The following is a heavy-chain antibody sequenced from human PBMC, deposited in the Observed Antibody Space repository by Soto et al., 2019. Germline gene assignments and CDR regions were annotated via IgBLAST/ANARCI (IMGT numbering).Heavy chain of an antibody. Sequence: QVQLQESGPGLVKPSQTLSLTCTVSGGSISSGGYYWSWIRQHPGKGLEWIGYIYYSGSTYYNPSLKSRVTISVDTSKNQFSLKLSSVTAADTAVYYCARGRDRFTMVRGGYYFDYWGHGTLVTVSS. J-gene: IGHJ4*01. CDR1: GGSISSGGYY. CDR2: IYYSGST. CDR3: ARGRDRFTMVRGGYYFDY. D-gene: IGHD3-10*01. V-gene: IGHV4-31*03.